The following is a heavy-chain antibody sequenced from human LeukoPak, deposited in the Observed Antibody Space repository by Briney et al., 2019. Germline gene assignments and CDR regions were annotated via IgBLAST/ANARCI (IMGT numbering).Heavy chain of an antibody. Sequence: GGSLRLSCAASGFNFSSYAMNWVRQAPGKGLEWVSGICGSGGCTYYADSVKGRFTISRDNSKNTLFLQMNSLRAEDTAVYYCAKDLHGEYLLSGSWGQGTLATISS. CDR1: GFNFSSYA. J-gene: IGHJ5*02. CDR2: ICGSGGCT. CDR3: AKDLHGEYLLSGS. V-gene: IGHV3-23*01. D-gene: IGHD4-17*01.